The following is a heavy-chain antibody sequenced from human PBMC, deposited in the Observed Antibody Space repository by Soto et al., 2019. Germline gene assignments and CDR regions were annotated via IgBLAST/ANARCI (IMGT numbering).Heavy chain of an antibody. V-gene: IGHV3-11*03. CDR1: GFTFSDYY. CDR3: ARKGTTSGYYYSGMDV. Sequence: GGSLRLSCAASGFTFSDYYMSWIRQAPGKGLEWVSYISSSSSYTNYADSVKGRFTISRDNAKNSLYLQMNSLRAEDTAVYYCARKGTTSGYYYSGMDVWGQGTTVTVSS. CDR2: ISSSSSYT. J-gene: IGHJ6*02. D-gene: IGHD1-1*01.